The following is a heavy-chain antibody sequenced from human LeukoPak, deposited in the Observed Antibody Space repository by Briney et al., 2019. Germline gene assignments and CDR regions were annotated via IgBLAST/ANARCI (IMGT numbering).Heavy chain of an antibody. Sequence: ASVKVSCKASGGTFSSSAISWVRQAPRQGLEWMGGIIPIFGTANYAQNMQGRLTITADESTSTAYMELSSLRSEDTAVYYCARGVVGDSSGWYAHKYFQHWGQGTLVTVSS. J-gene: IGHJ1*01. CDR1: GGTFSSSA. V-gene: IGHV1-69*13. CDR3: ARGVVGDSSGWYAHKYFQH. D-gene: IGHD6-19*01. CDR2: IIPIFGTA.